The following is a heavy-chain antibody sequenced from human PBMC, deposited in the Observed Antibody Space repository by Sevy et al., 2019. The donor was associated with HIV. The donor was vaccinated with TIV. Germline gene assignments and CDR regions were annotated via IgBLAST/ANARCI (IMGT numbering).Heavy chain of an antibody. V-gene: IGHV3-7*01. J-gene: IGHJ4*02. CDR2: IKQDAGQK. Sequence: GGSLRLSCAASGFTFSKYWMGWVRQAPGKGLEWVANIKQDAGQKYYVDSVKGRFTISRDNAKNSLYLQMNSLRAEDTAVYFCARADGNYYFDYWGQGTLVTVSS. CDR1: GFTFSKYW. D-gene: IGHD1-7*01. CDR3: ARADGNYYFDY.